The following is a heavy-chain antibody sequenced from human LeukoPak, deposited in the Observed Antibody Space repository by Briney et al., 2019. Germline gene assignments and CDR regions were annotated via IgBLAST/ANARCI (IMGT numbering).Heavy chain of an antibody. D-gene: IGHD3-22*01. V-gene: IGHV1-18*01. J-gene: IGHJ6*03. CDR1: GYTFTSYG. CDR2: ISAYNGNT. Sequence: ASVKVSCKASGYTFTSYGISWVRQAPGQGLEWMGWISAYNGNTNYAQKLQGRVTMTTDTSTSTAYMELRSLRSDDTAVYYCARVRITMIVVVTHYYYMDVWGKGTTVTISS. CDR3: ARVRITMIVVVTHYYYMDV.